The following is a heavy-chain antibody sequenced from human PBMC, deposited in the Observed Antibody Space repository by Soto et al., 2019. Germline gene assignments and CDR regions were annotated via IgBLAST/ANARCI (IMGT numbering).Heavy chain of an antibody. CDR1: GYTFTSYA. CDR3: AGPYGSGSYYQDY. Sequence: QVQLVQSGAEVKKPGASVKVSCKASGYTFTSYAMHWVRQAPGQRLERMGWINAGNSNTKYSQKFQGRVTITRDTSASTAYMERCSLRSEDTAVYYCAGPYGSGSYYQDYWGQGTLVTVSS. J-gene: IGHJ4*02. CDR2: INAGNSNT. D-gene: IGHD3-10*01. V-gene: IGHV1-3*01.